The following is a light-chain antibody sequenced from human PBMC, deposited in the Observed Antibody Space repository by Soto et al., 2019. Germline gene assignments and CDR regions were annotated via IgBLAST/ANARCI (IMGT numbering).Light chain of an antibody. CDR1: QSVSSN. V-gene: IGKV3-15*01. Sequence: EIVMTQSPATLSVSPGERATLSCRASQSVSSNLAWYQQKPGQAPRLLIYGASTRATGIPARFSGSGSGTEFTLTINSLQSEYFAVYYCQQDNNWPSFGQGTKVEIK. CDR3: QQDNNWPS. CDR2: GAS. J-gene: IGKJ1*01.